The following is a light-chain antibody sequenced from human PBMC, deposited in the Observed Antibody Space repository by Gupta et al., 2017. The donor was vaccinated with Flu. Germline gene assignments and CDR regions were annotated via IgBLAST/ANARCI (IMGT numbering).Light chain of an antibody. CDR2: DDT. Sequence: SFVLPQPPSLPLAPGKPATIPCGGTNIGSKSVHWYQQRPGQAPVVAVHDDTDRPSGIPERFSGSNSGNTATLTISRVEAGDEADYYCQVWDSSSDHFVIFGGGTKLTVL. V-gene: IGLV3-21*03. CDR3: QVWDSSSDHFVI. J-gene: IGLJ2*01. CDR1: NIGSKS.